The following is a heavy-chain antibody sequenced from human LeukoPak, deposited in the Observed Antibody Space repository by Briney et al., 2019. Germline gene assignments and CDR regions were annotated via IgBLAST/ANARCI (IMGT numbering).Heavy chain of an antibody. J-gene: IGHJ3*02. D-gene: IGHD3-22*01. CDR1: GFTFDDYG. Sequence: GGSLRLSCAASGFTFDDYGMSWVRHAPGKGLEWVSGINWNGGSTGYADSVKGRFTISRDNAKNSLYLQMNNLRAEDTALYHCARSNYYDSSGGPGAFDIWGQGTMVTVSS. CDR3: ARSNYYDSSGGPGAFDI. CDR2: INWNGGST. V-gene: IGHV3-20*01.